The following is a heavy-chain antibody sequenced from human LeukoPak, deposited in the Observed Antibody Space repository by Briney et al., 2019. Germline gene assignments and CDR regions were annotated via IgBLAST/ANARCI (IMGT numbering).Heavy chain of an antibody. J-gene: IGHJ5*02. Sequence: PGGSLRLSCAASGFTFSSYWMHWVRQAPGKGLVWVSRINSDGSSTSYADSVKGRFTTSRDNAKNTLYLQMNSLRAEDTAVYYCAREGSRYCSGGSCYTNWFDPWGQGTLVTVSS. CDR2: INSDGSST. D-gene: IGHD2-15*01. CDR3: AREGSRYCSGGSCYTNWFDP. V-gene: IGHV3-74*01. CDR1: GFTFSSYW.